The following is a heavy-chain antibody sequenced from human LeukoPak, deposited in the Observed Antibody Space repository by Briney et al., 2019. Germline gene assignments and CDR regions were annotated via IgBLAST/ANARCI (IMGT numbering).Heavy chain of an antibody. D-gene: IGHD3-10*01. Sequence: PSETLSLTCTVSGGSISSYYWSWIRQPPGKGLEWIAYIYYSGSTNYNPSLKSRVTISVDTSKNQFSLKLSSVTAADTAVYYCATLMVRGGGDYWGQGTLVTVSS. V-gene: IGHV4-59*01. CDR3: ATLMVRGGGDY. CDR1: GGSISSYY. J-gene: IGHJ4*02. CDR2: IYYSGST.